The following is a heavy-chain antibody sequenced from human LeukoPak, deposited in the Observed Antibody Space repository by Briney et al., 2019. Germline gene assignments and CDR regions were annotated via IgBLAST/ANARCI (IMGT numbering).Heavy chain of an antibody. CDR1: GYTFTSYA. J-gene: IGHJ4*02. V-gene: IGHV1-3*01. D-gene: IGHD6-6*01. CDR2: INAGNGNT. CDR3: ARVLRSIYSSSYYFDY. Sequence: ASVKVSCTASGYTFTSYAMHWVRQAPGQRLEWMGWINAGNGNTKYSQKFQGRVTITRDTSASTAYMELSSLRSEDTAVYYCARVLRSIYSSSYYFDYWGQGTLVTVSS.